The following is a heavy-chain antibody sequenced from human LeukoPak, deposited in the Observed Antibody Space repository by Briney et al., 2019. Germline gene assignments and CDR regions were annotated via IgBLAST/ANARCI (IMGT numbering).Heavy chain of an antibody. Sequence: PGGSLRLPCAASGFPFPSHWMSWAPRVPGKGREGVAHIKEGGSESHYVDSVEGRFTVSRDNAKNSLHLQMNSLRAEDTAVYYCATTTSFPVVAPGGLWGQGTLVTVSS. CDR2: IKEGGSES. CDR1: GFPFPSHW. CDR3: ATTTSFPVVAPGGL. J-gene: IGHJ4*02. V-gene: IGHV3-7*02. D-gene: IGHD4-23*01.